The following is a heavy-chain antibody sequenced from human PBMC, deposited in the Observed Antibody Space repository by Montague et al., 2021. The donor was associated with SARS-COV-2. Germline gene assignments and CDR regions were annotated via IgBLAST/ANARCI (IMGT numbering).Heavy chain of an antibody. CDR3: ARGHRAHDMGD. V-gene: IGHV6-1*01. J-gene: IGHJ6*02. CDR1: GDSVSNNRVA. CDR2: TYYRSNWYN. Sequence: CAISGDSVSNNRVAWAWFRQSPSRDLELLGRTYYRSNWYNDYATSVKGRITVNPDTSKNQFSLQLNSVTPDDTAVYYCARGHRAHDMGDWGHGTAVTVSS.